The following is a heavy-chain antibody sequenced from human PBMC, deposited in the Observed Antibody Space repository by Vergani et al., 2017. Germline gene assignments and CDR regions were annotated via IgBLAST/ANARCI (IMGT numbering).Heavy chain of an antibody. J-gene: IGHJ5*01. CDR1: GYTFTNYD. D-gene: IGHD2-15*01. Sequence: QVQLVQSGTEVKKPGASVKVSCKASGYTFTNYDINWVRRATGQGLEWMGWMNPISGNTVFAQKFRGRVTITRDTSISTAYMELSSLRSEDTAIYYCARGLSGYCSGDKCYIHPWFDSWGPGTLVTVSS. V-gene: IGHV1-8*03. CDR3: ARGLSGYCSGDKCYIHPWFDS. CDR2: MNPISGNT.